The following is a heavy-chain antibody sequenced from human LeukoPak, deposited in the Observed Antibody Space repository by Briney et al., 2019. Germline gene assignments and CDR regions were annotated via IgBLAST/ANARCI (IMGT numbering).Heavy chain of an antibody. CDR2: LGGSGGTT. CDR1: GFTFSTYG. V-gene: IGHV3-23*01. Sequence: PGGSLRLSCAASGFTFSTYGMSWVRDAPGGGLECVSSLGGSGGTTYYADSVKGRFTIPRDNSKSALYLQMNSLRAEDTAVYYCARYCSSISCYSAYYGMDVWGKGTTVTVSS. D-gene: IGHD2-2*01. J-gene: IGHJ6*04. CDR3: ARYCSSISCYSAYYGMDV.